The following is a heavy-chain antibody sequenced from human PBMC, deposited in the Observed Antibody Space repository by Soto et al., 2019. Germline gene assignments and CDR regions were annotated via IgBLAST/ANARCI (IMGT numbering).Heavy chain of an antibody. V-gene: IGHV3-23*01. D-gene: IGHD3-3*01. J-gene: IGHJ4*02. CDR2: ISGSGGST. Sequence: EVQLLESGGGLVQPGGSLRLSCAASGFTFSSYAMSWVRQAPGKGLEWVSAISGSGGSTYYADSVKGRFTISRDNSKNTLYLQMNSLRAEDTAVYYCAKGPTRDFWSGLDHFDYWGQGTLVTVSS. CDR3: AKGPTRDFWSGLDHFDY. CDR1: GFTFSSYA.